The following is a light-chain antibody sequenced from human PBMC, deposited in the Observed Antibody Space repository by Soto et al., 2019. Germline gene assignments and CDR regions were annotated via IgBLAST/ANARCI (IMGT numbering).Light chain of an antibody. Sequence: DIQMTQSPSTLSASIGDRVTITCRASQSISSWLAWYQQKPGKAPKLLIYKASSLESGVPSRFSGSGSGTEFTLTISNLQPDDVATYYCQQYSGYSRTFGQGTKVEIK. J-gene: IGKJ1*01. V-gene: IGKV1-5*03. CDR3: QQYSGYSRT. CDR1: QSISSW. CDR2: KAS.